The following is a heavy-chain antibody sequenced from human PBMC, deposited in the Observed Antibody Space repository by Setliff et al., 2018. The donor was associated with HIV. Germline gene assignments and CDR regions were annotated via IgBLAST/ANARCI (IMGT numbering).Heavy chain of an antibody. V-gene: IGHV3-23*01. D-gene: IGHD6-19*01. J-gene: IGHJ4*02. Sequence: GGSLRLSCAASGFRISNYVMTWVRQAPGKGLDWVSGISSSGGSTYYADSVKGRFTISRDNAKNSLYLQMSSLRAEDTAVYYCARDHEDSGWYVESVDYWGQGTLVTVSS. CDR2: ISSSGGST. CDR3: ARDHEDSGWYVESVDY. CDR1: GFRISNYV.